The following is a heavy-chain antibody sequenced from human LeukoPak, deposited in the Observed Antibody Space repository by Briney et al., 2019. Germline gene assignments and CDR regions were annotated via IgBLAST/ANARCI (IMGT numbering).Heavy chain of an antibody. CDR1: GYTFTSYD. D-gene: IGHD3-10*01. V-gene: IGHV1-8*01. Sequence: GASVKVSCKASGYTFTSYDINWVRQATGQGLEWMGWMNPNSGNTGYAQKFQGRVTMTRNTSISTAYMELSSLRSDDTAVYYCAREGLVVRGVMTPEYYYYGMDVWGQGTTVTVSS. CDR2: MNPNSGNT. CDR3: AREGLVVRGVMTPEYYYYGMDV. J-gene: IGHJ6*02.